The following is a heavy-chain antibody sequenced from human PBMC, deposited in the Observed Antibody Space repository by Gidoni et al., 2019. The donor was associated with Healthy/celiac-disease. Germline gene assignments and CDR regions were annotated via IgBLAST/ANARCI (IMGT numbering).Heavy chain of an antibody. J-gene: IGHJ4*02. CDR1: GFTFSSYA. CDR3: ARLTTVTYPKDY. D-gene: IGHD4-17*01. Sequence: QVQLVESGGGVVQPGRSLRLSCAASGFTFSSYAMHWVRQAPGKGLEWVAVISYDGSNKYYADSVKGRFTISRDNSKNTLYLQMNSLRAEDTAVYYCARLTTVTYPKDYWGQGTLVTVSS. CDR2: ISYDGSNK. V-gene: IGHV3-30-3*01.